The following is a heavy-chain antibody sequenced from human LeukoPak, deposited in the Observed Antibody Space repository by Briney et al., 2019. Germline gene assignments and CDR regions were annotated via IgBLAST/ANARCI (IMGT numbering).Heavy chain of an antibody. CDR1: GYTFTGYY. CDR2: INPNSGGT. CDR3: ARPRWRWFGDTTFDY. Sequence: ASVKVSCKASGYTFTGYYMHWVRQAPGQGLEWMGWINPNSGGTNYAQKFQGRVTMTRDTSISTAYMELSRLRSDDTAAYYCARPRWRWFGDTTFDYWGQGTLVTVSS. J-gene: IGHJ4*02. D-gene: IGHD3-10*01. V-gene: IGHV1-2*02.